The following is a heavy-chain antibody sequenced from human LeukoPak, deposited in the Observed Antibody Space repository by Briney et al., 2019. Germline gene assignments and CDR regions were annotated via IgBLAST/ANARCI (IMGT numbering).Heavy chain of an antibody. J-gene: IGHJ4*02. CDR2: IYYSGST. D-gene: IGHD3-22*01. Sequence: PSETLSLTCTVSGGSISSGGSYWSWIRQHPGKGLEWIGYIYYSGSTYYNPSLKSRVTISVDTSKNQFSLKLSSVTAADTAVYYCARSLYYYDSSGYYYIGYWGQGTLVTVSS. CDR3: ARSLYYYDSSGYYYIGY. CDR1: GGSISSGGSY. V-gene: IGHV4-31*03.